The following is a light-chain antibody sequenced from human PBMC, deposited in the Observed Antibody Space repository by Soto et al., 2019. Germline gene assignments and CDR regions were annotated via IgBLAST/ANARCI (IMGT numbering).Light chain of an antibody. V-gene: IGKV3-20*01. CDR1: ETVDTSS. Sequence: EIVLTQSPGTLSLSPGETATLSCRASETVDTSSLGWYQQKPGRAPSLLIYSASRRATGIPDRFDASGSATDFTLTISRLEPEDFAVYYCHQYGSSPLTFGGGTQVDIK. J-gene: IGKJ4*01. CDR2: SAS. CDR3: HQYGSSPLT.